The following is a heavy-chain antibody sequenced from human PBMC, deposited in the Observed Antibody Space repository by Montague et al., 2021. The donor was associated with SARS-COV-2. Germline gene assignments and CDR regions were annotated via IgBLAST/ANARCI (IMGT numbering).Heavy chain of an antibody. J-gene: IGHJ3*01. D-gene: IGHD2-2*01. CDR2: INHRGTA. CDR1: GGSFSVYY. V-gene: IGHV4-34*01. CDR3: AKEREVVRAARTLVAFDL. Sequence: SETLSLTCAVYGGSFSVYYWCCRLRSPRGGRVWIAEINHRGTANYNPSLKSRVSISVDTTNNQFTLILTSVTAADTAMYYCAKEREVVRAARTLVAFDLWGQGTMVTVSS.